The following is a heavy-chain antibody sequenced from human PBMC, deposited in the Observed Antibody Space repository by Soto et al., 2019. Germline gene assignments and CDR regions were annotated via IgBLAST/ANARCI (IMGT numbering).Heavy chain of an antibody. Sequence: ASVKVSCTASGYTFTSYGISWVRQAPGQGLEWMGWISAYNGNTNYAQKLQGRVTMTTDTSTSTAYMELRSLRSDDTAVYYCARVEDPRYCSSTSCYYDYWGQGTLVTVSS. J-gene: IGHJ4*02. D-gene: IGHD2-2*01. V-gene: IGHV1-18*01. CDR2: ISAYNGNT. CDR1: GYTFTSYG. CDR3: ARVEDPRYCSSTSCYYDY.